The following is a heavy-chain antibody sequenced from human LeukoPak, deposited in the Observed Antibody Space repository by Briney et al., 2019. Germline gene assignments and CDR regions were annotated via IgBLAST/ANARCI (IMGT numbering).Heavy chain of an antibody. CDR1: GFTFSSYS. D-gene: IGHD3-22*01. V-gene: IGHV3-21*04. CDR2: ISSSSSYI. Sequence: GGSLRLSCAASGFTFSSYSMNWVRQAPGKGLEWVSSISSSSSYIYYADSVKGRFTISRDNAKNSLYLQMNSLRAEDTALYYCARVRSVTMIVVVIHFDYWGQETLVTVSS. CDR3: ARVRSVTMIVVVIHFDY. J-gene: IGHJ4*02.